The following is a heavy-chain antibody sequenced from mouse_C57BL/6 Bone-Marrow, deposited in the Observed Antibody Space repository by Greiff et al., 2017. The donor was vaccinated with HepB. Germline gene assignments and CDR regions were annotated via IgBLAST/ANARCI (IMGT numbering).Heavy chain of an antibody. CDR2: IHPSDSDT. CDR3: AIRVNWDPYYYAMDY. Sequence: VQLQQPGAELVKPGASVKVSCKASGYTFTSYWMHWVKQRPGQGLEWIGRIHPSDSDTNYNQKFKGKATLTVDKSSSTAYMQLSSLTSEDSAVYYWAIRVNWDPYYYAMDYWGQGTSVTVSS. D-gene: IGHD4-1*02. V-gene: IGHV1-74*01. CDR1: GYTFTSYW. J-gene: IGHJ4*01.